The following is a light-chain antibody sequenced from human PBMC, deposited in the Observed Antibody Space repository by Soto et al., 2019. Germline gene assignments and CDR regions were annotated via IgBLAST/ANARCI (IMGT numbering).Light chain of an antibody. Sequence: QSALTQPASVSGSPGQSIAISCTGTNSDVGGYNYVSWYQQHPGKAPKLMIFEVNNRPSGVSNRFSGSKSGNTASLTISGLQAEDEADYYCTSFTSRKTWVFGGGTQLTAL. CDR3: TSFTSRKTWV. CDR1: NSDVGGYNY. V-gene: IGLV2-14*01. CDR2: EVN. J-gene: IGLJ7*02.